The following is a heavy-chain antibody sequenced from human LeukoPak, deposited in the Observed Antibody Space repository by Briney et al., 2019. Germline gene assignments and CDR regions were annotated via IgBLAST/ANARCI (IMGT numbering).Heavy chain of an antibody. CDR2: TWYDGGNK. D-gene: IGHD4-17*01. CDR3: ARDHGDYSGKDY. Sequence: GGSLRLSCAASGFTFSSYGMHWVRQAPGKGLEWVAVTWYDGGNKYYADAVKGRFTISGDNSKNTLYLQMNSLRAEDTAVYFCARDHGDYSGKDYWGQGTLVTVSS. J-gene: IGHJ4*02. V-gene: IGHV3-33*08. CDR1: GFTFSSYG.